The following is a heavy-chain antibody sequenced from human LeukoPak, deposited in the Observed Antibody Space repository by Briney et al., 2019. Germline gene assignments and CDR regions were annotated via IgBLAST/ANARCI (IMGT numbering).Heavy chain of an antibody. D-gene: IGHD3-10*01. CDR3: ARDGLGSYDF. CDR2: ISSDSRYI. J-gene: IGHJ4*02. V-gene: IGHV3-21*01. CDR1: GFTFSTYT. Sequence: GGSLRLSCAASGFTFSTYTINWVRQAPGKGLEWVASISSDSRYIYYADSVKGRFTISRDNAKNSVYLQMNSLRGEDTAVYYCARDGLGSYDFWGQGTLVTVSS.